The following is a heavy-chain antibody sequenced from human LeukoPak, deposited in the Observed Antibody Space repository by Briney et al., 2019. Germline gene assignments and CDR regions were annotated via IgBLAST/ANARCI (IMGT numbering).Heavy chain of an antibody. V-gene: IGHV4-4*07. CDR1: GGSISSYY. J-gene: IGHJ6*03. Sequence: PSETLSLTCTVSGGSISSYYWSWIRQPAGKGLEWIGRIYTSGSTNYNPSLKSRVTMSVDTSKNQFSLKLSSVTAADTAVYYCAREDTAMDYYYYYMDVWGKGTTVTVSS. D-gene: IGHD5-18*01. CDR3: AREDTAMDYYYYYMDV. CDR2: IYTSGST.